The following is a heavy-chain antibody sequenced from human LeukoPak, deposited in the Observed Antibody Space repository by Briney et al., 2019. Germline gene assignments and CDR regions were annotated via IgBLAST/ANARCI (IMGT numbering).Heavy chain of an antibody. D-gene: IGHD3-10*01. CDR2: ISYDGSNK. CDR3: ASMVRGGGPYDY. CDR1: GFTFSSYA. Sequence: GGSLRLSCAASGFTFSSYAMHWVRQAPGKGLEWVAVISYDGSNKYYADSVKGRFTISRDNSKNTLYLQMNSLRAEDTAVYYCASMVRGGGPYDYWGQGTLVTVSS. V-gene: IGHV3-30-3*01. J-gene: IGHJ4*02.